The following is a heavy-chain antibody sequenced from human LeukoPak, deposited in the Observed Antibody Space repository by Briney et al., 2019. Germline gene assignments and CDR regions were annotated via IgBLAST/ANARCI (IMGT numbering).Heavy chain of an antibody. V-gene: IGHV3-21*01. Sequence: GGSLRLSCAASGFTFSSYSMNWVRQAPGKGLEWVSSISSSSSYIYYADSVKGRFTISRDNAKNSLYLQMNSLRAEDTAVYYCAREMATRIDAFDIWGQGTMVTVSS. CDR2: ISSSSSYI. CDR3: AREMATRIDAFDI. J-gene: IGHJ3*02. D-gene: IGHD5-24*01. CDR1: GFTFSSYS.